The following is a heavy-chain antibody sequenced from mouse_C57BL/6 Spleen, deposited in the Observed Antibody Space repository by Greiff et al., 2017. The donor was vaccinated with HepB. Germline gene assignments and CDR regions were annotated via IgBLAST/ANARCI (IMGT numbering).Heavy chain of an antibody. CDR1: GFTFSSYG. V-gene: IGHV5-6*01. Sequence: EVQGVESGGDLVKPGGSLKLSCAASGFTFSSYGMSWVRQTPDKRLEWVATISSGGSYTYYPDSVKGRFTISRDNAQNTLYLQMSSLKSEDTAMYYCASLTGAYWGQGTLVTVSA. CDR3: ASLTGAY. J-gene: IGHJ3*01. D-gene: IGHD1-1*01. CDR2: ISSGGSYT.